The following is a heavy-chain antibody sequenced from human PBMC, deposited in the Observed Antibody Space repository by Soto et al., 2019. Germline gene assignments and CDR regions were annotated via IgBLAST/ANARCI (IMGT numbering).Heavy chain of an antibody. J-gene: IGHJ4*02. CDR2: MSYDETKK. V-gene: IGHV3-30*18. CDR1: GFSLSSYA. D-gene: IGHD2-15*01. Sequence: QVRLVESGRGVVQPGGSLRLSCATSGFSLSSYAMHWVRQAPGKGLEWVALMSYDETKKYYADSVKGRFTISRDTSKNTLFLQMNNLRVEDTAVYYCAKDRRDGDFMHILVVDFWGQGALVTVSS. CDR3: AKDRRDGDFMHILVVDF.